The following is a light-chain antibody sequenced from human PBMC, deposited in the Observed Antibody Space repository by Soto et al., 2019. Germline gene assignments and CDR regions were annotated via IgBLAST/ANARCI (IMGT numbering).Light chain of an antibody. Sequence: QSALTQPASVSGSPGQSITISCTGTSSDIGGYNYVSWYQQHPGKAPKLMIYDVSNRPSGVSNRFSCSKSGNTASLTISGLQAEDEADYYCSSYTSSRSYVFGTGTKVTVL. CDR3: SSYTSSRSYV. V-gene: IGLV2-14*01. J-gene: IGLJ1*01. CDR2: DVS. CDR1: SSDIGGYNY.